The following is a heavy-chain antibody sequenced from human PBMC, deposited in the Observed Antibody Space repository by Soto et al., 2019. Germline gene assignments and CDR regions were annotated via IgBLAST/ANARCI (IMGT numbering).Heavy chain of an antibody. D-gene: IGHD3-16*01. CDR1: GYSFTRYG. J-gene: IGHJ6*02. CDR3: AMVDVYVTPSPQDV. V-gene: IGHV1-18*01. CDR2: INTYNGNT. Sequence: ASVKVSCKASGYSFTRYGIAWAQQAPGQGLEWMGWINTYNGNTNYAHNLQGRVTLTTDTSTSTAYMELTSLRSNDTAIYYCAMVDVYVTPSPQDVWGQGTTVTVSS.